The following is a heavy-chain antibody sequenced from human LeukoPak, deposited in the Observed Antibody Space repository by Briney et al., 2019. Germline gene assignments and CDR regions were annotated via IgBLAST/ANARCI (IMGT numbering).Heavy chain of an antibody. Sequence: SETLSLTCTVSGGSISSYYWSWIRQPPGKGLEWIGYIYYSGSTNYNPSLKSRVTISVDTSKNQFSLKLSSVTAADTAVYYCARDRPTHRDYDSSGYQAWYFDLWGRGTLVTVSS. CDR2: IYYSGST. CDR3: ARDRPTHRDYDSSGYQAWYFDL. V-gene: IGHV4-59*01. J-gene: IGHJ2*01. D-gene: IGHD3-22*01. CDR1: GGSISSYY.